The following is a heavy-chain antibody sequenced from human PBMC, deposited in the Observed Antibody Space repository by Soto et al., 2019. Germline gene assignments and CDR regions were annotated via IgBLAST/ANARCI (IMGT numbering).Heavy chain of an antibody. CDR3: AGGSYYEYYYYGMDV. D-gene: IGHD1-26*01. CDR2: INPNSGGT. V-gene: IGHV1-2*02. J-gene: IGHJ6*02. Sequence: QVQLVQSGAEVKKPGASAKVSCKASGYTFTGYYMHWVRQAPGQGLEWMGWINPNSGGTNYAQKFQGRVTMTRDTSISTAYMELSRLRSDDTAVYYCAGGSYYEYYYYGMDVWGQGTTVTVSS. CDR1: GYTFTGYY.